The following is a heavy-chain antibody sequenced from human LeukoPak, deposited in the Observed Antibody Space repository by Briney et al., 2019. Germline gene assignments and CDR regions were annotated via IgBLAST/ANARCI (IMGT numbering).Heavy chain of an antibody. CDR2: ISSSGSTI. J-gene: IGHJ6*02. CDR3: ARESVDILYHYGMDV. V-gene: IGHV3-11*01. CDR1: GFTFSDYY. D-gene: IGHD3-9*01. Sequence: GSLRLSCAASGFTFSDYYMSWIRQAPGKGLEWVSYISSSGSTIYYADSVKGRFTISRDNAKNSLYLQMNSLRAEDTAVYYCARESVDILYHYGMDVWGQGTTVTVSS.